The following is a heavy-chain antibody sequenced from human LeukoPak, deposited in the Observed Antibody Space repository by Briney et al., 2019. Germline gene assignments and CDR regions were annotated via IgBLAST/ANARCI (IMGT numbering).Heavy chain of an antibody. V-gene: IGHV3-73*01. CDR2: IRSKANSYAT. CDR1: GFTFSGSA. Sequence: GGSLRLSCAASGFTFSGSAMHWVRQASGKGLEWVGRIRSKANSYATAYAASVKGRFTISRDDSKNTAHLQMNSLKTEDTAVYYCTTRSLPVDYWGQGTLVTVSS. CDR3: TTRSLPVDY. J-gene: IGHJ4*02.